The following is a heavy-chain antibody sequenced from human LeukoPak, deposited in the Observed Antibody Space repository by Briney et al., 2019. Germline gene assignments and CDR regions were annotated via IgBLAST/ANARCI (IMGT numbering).Heavy chain of an antibody. Sequence: QPGGSLRLSCAASGFIFSSYGMSWVRQAPGRGLQWVSVIYTGGSTYYADSVKGRFTISRDNSKNTLYLQMNSLRAEDTAVYYCARVFYSGYSRWFDPWGQGTLVTVSP. V-gene: IGHV3-66*01. CDR2: IYTGGST. CDR3: ARVFYSGYSRWFDP. J-gene: IGHJ5*02. CDR1: GFIFSSYG. D-gene: IGHD5-12*01.